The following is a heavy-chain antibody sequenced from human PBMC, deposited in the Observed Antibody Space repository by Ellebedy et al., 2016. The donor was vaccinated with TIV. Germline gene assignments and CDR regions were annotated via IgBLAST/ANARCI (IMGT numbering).Heavy chain of an antibody. J-gene: IGHJ3*02. CDR3: AKAGGVVVPAAIDDAFDI. Sequence: GESLKISCAASGFTFSSYAMHWVRQAPGKGLEWVAVISYDGSNKYYADSVKGRFTISRDNSKNTLYLQMNSLRAEDTAVYYCAKAGGVVVPAAIDDAFDIWGQGTMVTVSS. CDR1: GFTFSSYA. CDR2: ISYDGSNK. D-gene: IGHD2-2*02. V-gene: IGHV3-30*01.